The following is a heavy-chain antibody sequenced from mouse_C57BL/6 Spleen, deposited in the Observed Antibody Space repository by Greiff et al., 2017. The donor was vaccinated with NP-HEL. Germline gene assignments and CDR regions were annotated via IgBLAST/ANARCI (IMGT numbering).Heavy chain of an antibody. J-gene: IGHJ4*01. CDR3: ARQLRLRYAMDY. CDR1: GYTFTSYW. V-gene: IGHV1-69*01. D-gene: IGHD3-2*02. Sequence: VQLQQPGAELVMPGASVKLSCTASGYTFTSYWMHWVKQRPGQGLEWIGEIDPSDSYTNYNQKFKGKSTLTVDKSSSTAYMQLSSLTSEDSAVYYCARQLRLRYAMDYWGQGTSVTVSS. CDR2: IDPSDSYT.